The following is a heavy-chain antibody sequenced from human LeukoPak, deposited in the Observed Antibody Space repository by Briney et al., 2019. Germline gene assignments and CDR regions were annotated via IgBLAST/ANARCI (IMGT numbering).Heavy chain of an antibody. V-gene: IGHV3-15*01. J-gene: IGHJ4*02. CDR2: IKSKTDGGTT. Sequence: PGGSLRLSCAASGFTFSNAWMSWVRQAPGKGLEWVGRIKSKTDGGTTDYAAPVKGRFTISRDDSKNTLYLQMNSLKTEDTAVYYCTTEEVVAAGYYFDYWGQGTLVTVSS. CDR1: GFTFSNAW. D-gene: IGHD2-15*01. CDR3: TTEEVVAAGYYFDY.